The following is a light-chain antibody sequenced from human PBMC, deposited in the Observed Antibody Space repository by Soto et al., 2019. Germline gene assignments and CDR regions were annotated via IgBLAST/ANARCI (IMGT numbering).Light chain of an antibody. J-gene: IGLJ3*02. V-gene: IGLV2-14*01. CDR3: SSYTSSTTLVV. CDR1: SSDVGYHNY. Sequence: QSVLTQPASVSGSPGQSITISCTGSSSDVGYHNYVSWYQHHPGKAPKLLIYEVSNRPSGVSNRFSGSKSRNTASLTISGLQPEDEADYYCSSYTSSTTLVVFGGGTQLTVL. CDR2: EVS.